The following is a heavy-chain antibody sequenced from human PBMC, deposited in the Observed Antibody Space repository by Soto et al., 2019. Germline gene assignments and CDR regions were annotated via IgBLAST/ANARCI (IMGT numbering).Heavy chain of an antibody. CDR3: ARGPLSGGYAVYYYYGMDV. V-gene: IGHV4-59*01. Sequence: PSETLSLTCTVSGGSISSYYWSWIRQPPGKGLEWIGYIYYSGSTNYNSSLKSRVPISVDTSKNQFSLKLSSVTAADTAVYYCARGPLSGGYAVYYYYGMDVWGPGTTVTVSS. D-gene: IGHD1-26*01. CDR1: GGSISSYY. J-gene: IGHJ6*02. CDR2: IYYSGST.